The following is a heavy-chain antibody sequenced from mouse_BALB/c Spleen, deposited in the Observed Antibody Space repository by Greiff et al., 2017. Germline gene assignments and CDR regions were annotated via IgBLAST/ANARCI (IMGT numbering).Heavy chain of an antibody. J-gene: IGHJ1*01. CDR1: GFSLTSYG. D-gene: IGHD1-1*01. CDR2: IWGDGST. CDR3: ARGPPYYGSSYQSYFDV. Sequence: QVQLKESGPGLVAPSQSLSITCTVSGFSLTSYGVHWVRQPPGKGLEWLGMIWGDGSTDYNSALKSRLSISKDNSKSQVVLKMNSLQTDDTARYYCARGPPYYGSSYQSYFDVWGAGTTVTVSS. V-gene: IGHV2-6-7*01.